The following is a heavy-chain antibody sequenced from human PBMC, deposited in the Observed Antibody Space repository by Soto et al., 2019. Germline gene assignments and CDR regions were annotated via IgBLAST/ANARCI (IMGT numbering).Heavy chain of an antibody. J-gene: IGHJ4*02. D-gene: IGHD3-10*01. V-gene: IGHV3-23*01. Sequence: EVQLLESGGGLVQPGGSLRLSCAASGFNFSSYAMSWVRQAPGKGLEWVSAISGSGGSTYYADSVKGRFTISRDNSKNTLYLQMNSLRAEDTAVYYCAKDRDYYGSGSYLGDYWGQGTLVTVSS. CDR3: AKDRDYYGSGSYLGDY. CDR1: GFNFSSYA. CDR2: ISGSGGST.